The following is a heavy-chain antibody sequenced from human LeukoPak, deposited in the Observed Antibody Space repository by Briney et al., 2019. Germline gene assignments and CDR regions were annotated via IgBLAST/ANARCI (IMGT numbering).Heavy chain of an antibody. CDR1: GFTFSNAW. CDR2: IKSKTDGGTT. V-gene: IGHV3-15*01. Sequence: GGSLRLSCATSGFTFSNAWMTWVRQAPGKGLEWVGHIKSKTDGGTTDYAAPVKGRFTISRDDSKNTLYLQMNSLKTEDTAVYYCTSALRTSYGPWGQGTLVTVSS. D-gene: IGHD1-26*01. J-gene: IGHJ4*02. CDR3: TSALRTSYGP.